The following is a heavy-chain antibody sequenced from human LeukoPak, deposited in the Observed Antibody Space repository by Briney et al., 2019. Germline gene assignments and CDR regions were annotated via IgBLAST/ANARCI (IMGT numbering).Heavy chain of an antibody. Sequence: GGSLRLSCVASGFIFSDYGIHWVRRAPGKGLEGVAVIWSDSSHKYYADSVKGRFTISRDNSRKTLYLQMNSLRVEDTAVYYCVRASGSFDYWGQGTLVTVSS. V-gene: IGHV3-33*01. CDR2: IWSDSSHK. CDR1: GFIFSDYG. CDR3: VRASGSFDY. J-gene: IGHJ4*02. D-gene: IGHD3-10*01.